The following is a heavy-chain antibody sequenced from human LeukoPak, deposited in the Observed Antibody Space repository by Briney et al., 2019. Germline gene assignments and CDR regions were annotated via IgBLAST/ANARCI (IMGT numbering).Heavy chain of an antibody. CDR2: IYYSGST. Sequence: SETLSLTCTVSGGSVSSGSYYWSWIRQPPGKGLEWIGYIYYSGSTNYNPSLKSRVTISVDTSKNQFSLKLSSVTAADTAVYYCARGITTFFGGQWFDPWGQGTLVTVSS. CDR1: GGSVSSGSYY. D-gene: IGHD3-3*01. J-gene: IGHJ5*02. CDR3: ARGITTFFGGQWFDP. V-gene: IGHV4-61*01.